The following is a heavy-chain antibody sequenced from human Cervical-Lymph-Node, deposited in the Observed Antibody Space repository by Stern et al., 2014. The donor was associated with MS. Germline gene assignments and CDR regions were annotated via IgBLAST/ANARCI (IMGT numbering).Heavy chain of an antibody. J-gene: IGHJ3*01. V-gene: IGHV1-69*06. D-gene: IGHD4-11*01. CDR3: VLPSTVTTAAFDV. CDR2: IIPIFDTP. Sequence: VQLVQSGAEVKKPGSSVKVSCKASGGTFSTFSINWVRQVPGQSLEWMGGIIPIFDTPSFAQKCQGRVTITADSSTSTVYMALNSLRFDDTAVYYCVLPSTVTTAAFDVWGRGTMVTVS. CDR1: GGTFSTFS.